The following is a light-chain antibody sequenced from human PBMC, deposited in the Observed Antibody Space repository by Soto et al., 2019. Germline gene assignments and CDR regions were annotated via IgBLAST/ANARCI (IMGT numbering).Light chain of an antibody. CDR3: QQYDFSPPLYT. V-gene: IGKV3-20*01. Sequence: EIVLTQSPGTLSLSPGETATLSCRASQNVDSTYLAWYQQKPGLPPTLLIYATSTRAAGIPDRFSGSGSGTDFTLTIDRLELEDFAVYYCQQYDFSPPLYTFGQGTRLENK. J-gene: IGKJ5*01. CDR1: QNVDSTY. CDR2: ATS.